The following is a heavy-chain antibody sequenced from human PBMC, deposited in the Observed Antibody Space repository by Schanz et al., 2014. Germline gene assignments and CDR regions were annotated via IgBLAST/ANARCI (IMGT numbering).Heavy chain of an antibody. CDR1: GYTFTSYY. Sequence: QVQLVQSGAEVKKPGASVKVSCKASGYTFTSYYMHWVRQAPGQGLEWMGIINPSGGSTSYAQKFQGRVTMTRDTSTSTVYMELSSLRSEDTGVYYCATETSRTWFYNGVDVWGQGTTVTVSS. J-gene: IGHJ6*02. CDR2: INPSGGST. CDR3: ATETSRTWFYNGVDV. V-gene: IGHV1-46*01. D-gene: IGHD2-2*01.